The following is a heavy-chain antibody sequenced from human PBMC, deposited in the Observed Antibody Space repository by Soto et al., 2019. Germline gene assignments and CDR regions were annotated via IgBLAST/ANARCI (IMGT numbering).Heavy chain of an antibody. CDR3: ARVLCHDFWSGYSNYYYYGMDV. Sequence: ASVKVSCKASGYTFTSYGISWARQAPGQGLEWMGWISAYNGNTNYAQKLQGRVTMTTDTSTSTAYMELRSLRSDDTAVYYCARVLCHDFWSGYSNYYYYGMDVWGQGTTVTVSS. J-gene: IGHJ6*02. CDR1: GYTFTSYG. CDR2: ISAYNGNT. V-gene: IGHV1-18*04. D-gene: IGHD3-3*01.